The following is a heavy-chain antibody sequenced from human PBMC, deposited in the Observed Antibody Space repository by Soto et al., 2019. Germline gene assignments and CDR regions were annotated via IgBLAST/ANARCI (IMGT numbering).Heavy chain of an antibody. V-gene: IGHV3-23*01. Sequence: GGSLRLSCAASGFTFSSYAMSWVRQVPGKGLEWVSAISGSGGSTYYADSVKGRFTISRDNSKNTLYLQMNSLRAEDTAVYYCAKDPFSSSWSKWGQGTLVTVSS. CDR3: AKDPFSSSWSK. CDR1: GFTFSSYA. CDR2: ISGSGGST. J-gene: IGHJ4*02. D-gene: IGHD6-13*01.